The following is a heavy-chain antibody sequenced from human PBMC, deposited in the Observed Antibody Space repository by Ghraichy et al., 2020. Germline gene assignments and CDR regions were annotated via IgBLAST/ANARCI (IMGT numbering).Heavy chain of an antibody. Sequence: GESLNISCAASGFTFSSYSMNWVRQAPGKGLEWVSSISSSSSYIYYADSVKGRFTISRDNAKNSLYLQMNSLRAEDTAVYYCARVVVAGDYFDYWGQGTLVTVSS. CDR2: ISSSSSYI. V-gene: IGHV3-21*01. CDR1: GFTFSSYS. D-gene: IGHD6-19*01. CDR3: ARVVVAGDYFDY. J-gene: IGHJ4*02.